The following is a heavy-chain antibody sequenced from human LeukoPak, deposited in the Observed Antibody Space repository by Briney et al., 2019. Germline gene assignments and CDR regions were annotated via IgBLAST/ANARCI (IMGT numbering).Heavy chain of an antibody. V-gene: IGHV1-69*01. CDR1: GGTFSSYA. CDR3: ERSLHDFWSGYADY. CDR2: IIPIFGTA. Sequence: SSGKVSCKASGGTFSSYAISCVRQAPGQGLEWMGGIIPIFGTANYAQKFQGRVTITADESTSTAYMELRSLRSEDTAVYYCERSLHDFWSGYADYWGQGTLVTVSS. J-gene: IGHJ4*02. D-gene: IGHD3-3*01.